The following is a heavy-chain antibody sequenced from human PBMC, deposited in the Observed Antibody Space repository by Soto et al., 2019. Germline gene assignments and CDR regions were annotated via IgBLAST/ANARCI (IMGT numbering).Heavy chain of an antibody. CDR2: IHYSGST. D-gene: IGHD2-2*01. CDR3: ARARYQLLHPYYSGMAV. Sequence: QVQLQESGPGLVKPSETLSLTCTVSGGSISSYYWSWIRQSPGKGLEWIGYIHYSGSTKSNPSLKSRVTISVDTSRNKVSMKLSSVTSADAAVYFCARARYQLLHPYYSGMAVWGKATTFTVSS. CDR1: GGSISSYY. J-gene: IGHJ6*04. V-gene: IGHV4-59*01.